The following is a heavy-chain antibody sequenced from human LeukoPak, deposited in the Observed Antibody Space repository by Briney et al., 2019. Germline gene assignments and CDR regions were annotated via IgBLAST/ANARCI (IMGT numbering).Heavy chain of an antibody. D-gene: IGHD4-23*01. V-gene: IGHV4-39*01. CDR1: GGSISSSSYY. J-gene: IGHJ4*02. CDR2: IYYSGST. Sequence: PSETLSLTCTVSGGSISSSSYYWGWIRQPPGKGLEWIGSIYYSGSTYYNPSLKSRVTISVDTSKNQFSLKLSSVTAADTAVYYCARGLSPTPSTVAHQYYFDYWGQGTLVTVSS. CDR3: ARGLSPTPSTVAHQYYFDY.